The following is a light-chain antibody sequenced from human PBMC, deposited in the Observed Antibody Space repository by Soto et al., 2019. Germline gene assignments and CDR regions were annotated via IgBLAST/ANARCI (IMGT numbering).Light chain of an antibody. Sequence: DVQMTQSPSTLSASIGERITISCRANQSISNFLAWYQQKPGKAPKLLIYDASTLESGVPSRFRGSGSGTEFTLTISSLQPDDFATYFCRQYNSYSWTFGLGTKV. CDR3: RQYNSYSWT. CDR1: QSISNF. J-gene: IGKJ1*01. CDR2: DAS. V-gene: IGKV1-5*01.